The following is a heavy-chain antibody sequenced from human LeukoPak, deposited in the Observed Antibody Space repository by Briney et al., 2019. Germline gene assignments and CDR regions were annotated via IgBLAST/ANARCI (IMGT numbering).Heavy chain of an antibody. CDR2: ISGSGGST. V-gene: IGHV3-23*01. J-gene: IGHJ6*04. CDR3: AKTLGRGRGMDV. D-gene: IGHD3-10*01. Sequence: PGGSLRLSCAASGFTFSSYAMSWVRQAPGKGLEGVSAISGSGGSTYYADSVKGRFTISRDNSKNTLYLQMNSLRAEDTAVYYCAKTLGRGRGMDVWGKGTTVTVSS. CDR1: GFTFSSYA.